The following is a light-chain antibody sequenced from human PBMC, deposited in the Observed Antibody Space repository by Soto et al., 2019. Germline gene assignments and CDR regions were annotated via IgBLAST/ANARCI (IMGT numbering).Light chain of an antibody. J-gene: IGLJ1*01. CDR2: SNN. V-gene: IGLV1-44*01. Sequence: QSALAQPPSASGTPGQRVTISCSGSSSNIGSNTVNCYQQLPGTAPKLLIYSNNQRPSGVPDRFSGSKSGTSASLAISGLQSEDEADYYCAAWDDSLNGYVFGTGTKAPS. CDR1: SSNIGSNT. CDR3: AAWDDSLNGYV.